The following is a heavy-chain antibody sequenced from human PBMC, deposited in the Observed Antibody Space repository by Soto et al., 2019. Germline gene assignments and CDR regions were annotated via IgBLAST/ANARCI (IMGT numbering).Heavy chain of an antibody. CDR3: ARGGYCSGTSCYVPSKRAYYYYYGMDV. J-gene: IGHJ6*02. Sequence: QVQLVQSGAEVKKPGSSVKVSCKASGGTFSSYAISWVRQAPGQGLEWMGGIIPIFGTANYARKFQGRVTITADESTSTAYMELSSLRSEDTAVYYCARGGYCSGTSCYVPSKRAYYYYYGMDVWGQGTTVTVSS. D-gene: IGHD2-2*01. V-gene: IGHV1-69*01. CDR1: GGTFSSYA. CDR2: IIPIFGTA.